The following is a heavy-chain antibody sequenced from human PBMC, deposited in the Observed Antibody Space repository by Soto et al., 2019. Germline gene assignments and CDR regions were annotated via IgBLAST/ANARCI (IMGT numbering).Heavy chain of an antibody. V-gene: IGHV3-23*01. D-gene: IGHD2-2*01. J-gene: IGHJ4*02. CDR3: AKGTYCSSTSCYVHFDY. Sequence: GGSLRLSCAASGFTFSSYAMSWVRQAPGKGLEWVSAISGSGGSTYYADSVKGRFTISRDNSKNTLYLQMNSLRAEDTAVYYCAKGTYCSSTSCYVHFDYWGQGTLVTVSS. CDR2: ISGSGGST. CDR1: GFTFSSYA.